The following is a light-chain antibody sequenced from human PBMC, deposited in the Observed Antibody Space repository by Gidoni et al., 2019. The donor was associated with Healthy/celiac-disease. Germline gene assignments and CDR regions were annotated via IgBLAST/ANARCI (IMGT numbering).Light chain of an antibody. J-gene: IGLJ1*01. Sequence: QSVLTQPPSASGTPGQRVTISCSGSSPNIGSNYVYWYQQLPGTAPKLLIYRNNQRPSGVSDRFSGSKSGTSASLAISGLRSEDEADYYCAAWDDSLSGVYVFGTGTKVTVL. CDR2: RNN. CDR1: SPNIGSNY. CDR3: AAWDDSLSGVYV. V-gene: IGLV1-47*01.